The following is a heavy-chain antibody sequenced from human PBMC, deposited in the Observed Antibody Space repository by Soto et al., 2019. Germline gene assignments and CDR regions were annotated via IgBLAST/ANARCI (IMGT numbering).Heavy chain of an antibody. Sequence: GASVKVSCKASGYTFTGYYMHWVRQAPGQGLEWMGWINPNSGGTNYAQKFQGWVTMTRDTSISTAYMELSRLRSDDTAVYYCARDQLEQSSDYNFYYYTMDVWGQGTTVTVSS. CDR3: ARDQLEQSSDYNFYYYTMDV. CDR2: INPNSGGT. D-gene: IGHD6-25*01. CDR1: GYTFTGYY. J-gene: IGHJ6*02. V-gene: IGHV1-2*04.